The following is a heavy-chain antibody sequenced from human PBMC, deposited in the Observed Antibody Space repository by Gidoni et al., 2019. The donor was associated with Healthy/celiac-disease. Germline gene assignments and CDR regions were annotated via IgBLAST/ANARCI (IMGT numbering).Heavy chain of an antibody. V-gene: IGHV3-21*01. CDR1: GFTFSSYS. CDR3: ARDLGGVVIGYFDY. D-gene: IGHD3-3*01. Sequence: EVQLVESGGGLVKPGGSLRLSCAASGFTFSSYSMNWVRQAPGKGLEWVSSISSSSSYIYYADSGKGRFTISRDNAKNSLYLKMNSLRAEDTAVYYCARDLGGVVIGYFDYWGQGTLVTVSS. J-gene: IGHJ4*02. CDR2: ISSSSSYI.